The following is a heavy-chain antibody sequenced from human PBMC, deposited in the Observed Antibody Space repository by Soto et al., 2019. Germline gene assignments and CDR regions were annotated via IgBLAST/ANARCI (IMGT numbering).Heavy chain of an antibody. CDR1: GYTFTSYG. CDR2: ISAYNGNT. J-gene: IGHJ6*02. V-gene: IGHV1-18*01. D-gene: IGHD3-10*01. Sequence: ASVKGSCKASGYTFTSYGISWGRQAPGQGLEWMGWISAYNGNTNYAQKLQGRVTMTTATSTSTAYMELSSLRSEDTAVYYCARVSLLWFGELLRYGMDVWGQGTTVTVSS. CDR3: ARVSLLWFGELLRYGMDV.